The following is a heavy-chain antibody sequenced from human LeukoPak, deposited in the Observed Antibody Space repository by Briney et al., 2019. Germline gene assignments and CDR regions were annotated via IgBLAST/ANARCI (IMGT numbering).Heavy chain of an antibody. CDR3: ARVAQLRCVGDYGMYA. CDR2: ISSSSSYI. Sequence: PRGSLRVSRAASGFSLCSYTMCSVRQAPGKGLEWVSSISSSSSYIYYADSVKGRFTISRDNAKNSLYLQMNSLRAEDTAVYYCARVAQLRCVGDYGMYAMGDGTTVTVSS. D-gene: IGHD1-1*01. V-gene: IGHV3-21*01. CDR1: GFSLCSYT. J-gene: IGHJ6*01.